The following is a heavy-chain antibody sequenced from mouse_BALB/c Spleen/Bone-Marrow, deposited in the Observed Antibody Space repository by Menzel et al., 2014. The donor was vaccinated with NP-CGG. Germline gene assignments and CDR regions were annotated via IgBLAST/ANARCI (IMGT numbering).Heavy chain of an antibody. J-gene: IGHJ3*01. V-gene: IGHV14-3*02. D-gene: IGHD2-14*01. CDR1: GFNIKDTY. CDR3: ARSEGEGTPAF. Sequence: EVQLQQSGAELVKPGASVKLSCTASGFNIKDTYMHWVQQRPEQGLEWIGRIDPANGNTKYDPKFQGKDTITADTSSNTAYLQLSSLTSDDTADYSCARSEGEGTPAFWAQGTLVTVTA. CDR2: IDPANGNT.